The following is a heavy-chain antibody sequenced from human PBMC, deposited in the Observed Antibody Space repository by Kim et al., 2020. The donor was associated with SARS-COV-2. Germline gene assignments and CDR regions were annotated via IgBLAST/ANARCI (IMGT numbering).Heavy chain of an antibody. CDR3: ARFRRYSSSHDAFDI. V-gene: IGHV1-8*01. J-gene: IGHJ3*02. Sequence: QKCQGRCTMTRNTSISTAYMELSSLRSEDTAVYYCARFRRYSSSHDAFDIWGQGTMVTVSS. D-gene: IGHD6-13*01.